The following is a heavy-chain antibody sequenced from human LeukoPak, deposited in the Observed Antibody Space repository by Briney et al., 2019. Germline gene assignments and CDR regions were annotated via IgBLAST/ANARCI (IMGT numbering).Heavy chain of an antibody. CDR1: GGSISSYY. J-gene: IGHJ6*03. Sequence: SETLSLTCTVSGGSISSYYWNWIRQPPGKGLEWIGYIHYSGSTNYNPSLKSRVTISIDTSKNQFSLKLSSVTAADTAVYYCARDPIFVDDYSGYYYYYMDVWGKGTTVTVSS. D-gene: IGHD4-11*01. CDR2: IHYSGST. CDR3: ARDPIFVDDYSGYYYYYMDV. V-gene: IGHV4-59*01.